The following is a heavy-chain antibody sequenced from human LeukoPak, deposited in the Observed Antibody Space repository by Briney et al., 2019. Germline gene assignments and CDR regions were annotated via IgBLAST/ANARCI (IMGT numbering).Heavy chain of an antibody. J-gene: IGHJ4*02. D-gene: IGHD3-3*01. CDR2: ISSGSYI. V-gene: IGHV3-21*01. Sequence: PGGSLRLSCAASGFTFSTFGMIWVRQAPGKGLEWISSISSGSYIYYADAVKARFTISRDNARNSLYLQMNSLRADDTALYYCAKDLDFWSGPGYWGQGTLVTVSS. CDR3: AKDLDFWSGPGY. CDR1: GFTFSTFG.